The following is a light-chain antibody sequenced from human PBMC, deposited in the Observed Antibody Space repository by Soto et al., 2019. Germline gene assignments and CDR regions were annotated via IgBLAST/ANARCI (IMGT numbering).Light chain of an antibody. J-gene: IGKJ1*01. Sequence: EIVMTQSPATLSVSPGARATLSCRASQSVSSNLAWYQQNPGQAPRLLIYGASTRATGIPARFSGSGSGTEFTLTISSLQSEDFAVYYCQQYNNWPRTFGQGTKVDIK. CDR2: GAS. CDR3: QQYNNWPRT. V-gene: IGKV3-15*01. CDR1: QSVSSN.